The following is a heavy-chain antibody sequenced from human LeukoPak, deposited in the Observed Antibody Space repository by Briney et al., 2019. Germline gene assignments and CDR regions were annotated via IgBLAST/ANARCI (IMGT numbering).Heavy chain of an antibody. D-gene: IGHD3-22*01. CDR1: GFSLSTARMG. J-gene: IGHJ3*02. CDR3: ARIPGDYYDSSGYLVDAFDI. Sequence: ESGPVLVKPTAPLTLTCTVSGFSLSTARMGVSWIRQPPGKALEWLAHIFSNDEKSYSTSLKSRLTISKDTSKSQVVLTMTNMDPVDTATYYCARIPGDYYDSSGYLVDAFDIWGQGTMVTVSS. CDR2: IFSNDEK. V-gene: IGHV2-26*01.